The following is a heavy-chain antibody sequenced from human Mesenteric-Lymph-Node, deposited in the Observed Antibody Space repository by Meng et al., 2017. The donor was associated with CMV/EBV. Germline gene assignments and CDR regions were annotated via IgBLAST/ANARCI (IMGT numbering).Heavy chain of an antibody. CDR2: IYYRGST. J-gene: IGHJ4*02. Sequence: SETLSLTCTVPGGSNSSYYWSWIRQPPGKGLGWIGYIYYRGSTNYNPSLKSRVTISVDTSKNQFSLKLSSVTAADTAVYYCARGEEAYYDILTWGQGTLVTVSS. V-gene: IGHV4-59*01. CDR1: GGSNSSYY. CDR3: ARGEEAYYDILT. D-gene: IGHD3-9*01.